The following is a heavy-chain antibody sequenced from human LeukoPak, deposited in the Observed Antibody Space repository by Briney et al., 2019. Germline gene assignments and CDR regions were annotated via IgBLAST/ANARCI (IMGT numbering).Heavy chain of an antibody. D-gene: IGHD7-27*01. J-gene: IGHJ5*02. Sequence: SETLSLTCNVSGGSISGYHWSWIRQPPGKGLEWLGYIYYSGSSNYNPSLKSRVTMSADTSKNQFSLKLSSVTAADTAMYYCARANWVLNWFDPWGQGTLVTVSS. CDR1: GGSISGYH. V-gene: IGHV4-59*08. CDR3: ARANWVLNWFDP. CDR2: IYYSGSS.